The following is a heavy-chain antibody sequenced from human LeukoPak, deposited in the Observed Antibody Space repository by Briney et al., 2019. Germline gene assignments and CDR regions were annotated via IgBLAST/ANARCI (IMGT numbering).Heavy chain of an antibody. V-gene: IGHV1-18*01. CDR1: GYTFTTYG. CDR3: ARDQERYSSGWSFDY. J-gene: IGHJ4*02. CDR2: ISAYNGNT. D-gene: IGHD6-19*01. Sequence: ASVKVSCKASGYTFTTYGFTWVRQAPGQGLEWMGWISAYNGNTNYAQKFQGRVTMTTDTSTSTAYMELRSLRSDDTAVYYCARDQERYSSGWSFDYWGLGTLVAVSS.